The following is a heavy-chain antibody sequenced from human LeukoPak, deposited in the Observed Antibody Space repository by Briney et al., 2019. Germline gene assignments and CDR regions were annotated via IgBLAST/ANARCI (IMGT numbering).Heavy chain of an antibody. J-gene: IGHJ4*02. D-gene: IGHD3-10*01. CDR2: ISAYNGNT. CDR1: GYTFTSYG. CDR3: ARDGLLWFGEFPNYFDY. V-gene: IGHV1-18*01. Sequence: ASVKVSCKASGYTFTSYGISWVRQAPGQGLEWMGWISAYNGNTNYAQKLQGRVTMTTDTSTSTAYMELRSLRSDDTAVYYCARDGLLWFGEFPNYFDYWAREPWSPSPQ.